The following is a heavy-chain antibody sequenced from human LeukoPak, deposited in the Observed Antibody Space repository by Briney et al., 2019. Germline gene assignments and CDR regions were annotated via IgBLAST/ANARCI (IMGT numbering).Heavy chain of an antibody. Sequence: GGPLRLSCAASGFTFDDYAMDWVRQAPGKGLEWVSLISGDGGRTFYADSVKGRFTISRDNSKNSLYLQMNSLRTEDTALYYCAKDLASLYDAFDIWGQGTMVTVSS. CDR1: GFTFDDYA. CDR3: AKDLASLYDAFDI. J-gene: IGHJ3*02. V-gene: IGHV3-43*02. CDR2: ISGDGGRT.